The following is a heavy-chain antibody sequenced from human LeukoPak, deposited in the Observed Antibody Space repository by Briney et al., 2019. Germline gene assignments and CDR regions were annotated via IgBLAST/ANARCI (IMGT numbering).Heavy chain of an antibody. CDR2: INPNSGGT. Sequence: ASVKVSCKASGYTLTAYYIYWVRQAPGQGLEWMGRINPNSGGTDYAQNFQGRVAMTRDTSISTAYMELSRLRSDDTAVYYCARGYCSGGTCYLVENWLDPWGQGTLVTVSS. CDR3: ARGYCSGGTCYLVENWLDP. CDR1: GYTLTAYY. J-gene: IGHJ5*02. D-gene: IGHD2-15*01. V-gene: IGHV1-2*06.